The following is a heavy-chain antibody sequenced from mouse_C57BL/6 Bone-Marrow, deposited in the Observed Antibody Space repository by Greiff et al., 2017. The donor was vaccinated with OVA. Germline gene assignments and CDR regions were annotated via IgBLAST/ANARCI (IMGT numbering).Heavy chain of an antibody. D-gene: IGHD2-4*01. CDR2: IYPRSGNT. J-gene: IGHJ3*01. Sequence: QVHVKQSGAELARPGASVKLSCKASGYTFTSYGISWVKQRTGQGLEWIGEIYPRSGNTYYNEKFKGKATLTADKSSSTAYMELRSLTSEDSAVYFCARRGLRPWFAYWGQGTLVTVSA. CDR1: GYTFTSYG. V-gene: IGHV1-81*01. CDR3: ARRGLRPWFAY.